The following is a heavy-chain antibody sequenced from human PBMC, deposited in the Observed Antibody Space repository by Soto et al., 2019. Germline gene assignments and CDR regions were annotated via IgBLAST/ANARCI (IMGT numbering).Heavy chain of an antibody. Sequence: FLRLSWAASWFTVSSIYMSWVRQAPGKGLEWVSVIYSGGSTYYADSVKGRFTISRDNSKNTLYLQMNSLRAEDTAVYYCARDTGSSWGQGTLVTVSS. CDR1: WFTVSSIY. CDR3: ARDTGSS. J-gene: IGHJ5*02. V-gene: IGHV3-53*01. CDR2: IYSGGST.